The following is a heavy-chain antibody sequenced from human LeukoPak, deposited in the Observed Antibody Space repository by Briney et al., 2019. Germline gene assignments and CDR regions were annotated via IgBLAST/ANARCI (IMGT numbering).Heavy chain of an antibody. CDR2: INSDGSST. D-gene: IGHD3-22*01. V-gene: IGHV3-74*01. CDR1: GSTFSSYW. J-gene: IGHJ4*02. Sequence: QPGGSLRLSCAASGSTFSSYWMHWVRQAPGKGLVWVSRINSDGSSTSYADSVKGRFTISRDNAKNTLYLQMNSLRAEDTAVYYCAREGYYYDSSGYYYFYYFDYWGQGTLVTVSS. CDR3: AREGYYYDSSGYYYFYYFDY.